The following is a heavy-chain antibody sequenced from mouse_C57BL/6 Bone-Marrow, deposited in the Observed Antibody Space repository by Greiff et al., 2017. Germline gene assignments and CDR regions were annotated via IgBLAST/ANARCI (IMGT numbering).Heavy chain of an antibody. D-gene: IGHD1-1*01. Sequence: VQLQQSGAELVRPGSSVKMSCKTSGYTFTSYGLNWVKQRPGQGLEWIGYIYIGNGYTEYNEQFKGKATLTSDTSSSTAYMQLSSQTSDDSAIYFCARILRYSFYYFDYWGQGTTLTVSS. V-gene: IGHV1-58*01. CDR2: IYIGNGYT. J-gene: IGHJ2*01. CDR3: ARILRYSFYYFDY. CDR1: GYTFTSYG.